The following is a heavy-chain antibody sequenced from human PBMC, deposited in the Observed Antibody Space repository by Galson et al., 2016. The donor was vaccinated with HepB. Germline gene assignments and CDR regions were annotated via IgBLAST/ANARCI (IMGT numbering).Heavy chain of an antibody. J-gene: IGHJ3*02. CDR2: IKEDGSER. Sequence: SLRLSCAASGFPLSTYWMSWARQAPGKGLEWVANIKEDGSERYYADSVRGRFTISRDNSKNTVYLQMSSLRIEDTAVYFCVKEGYQELSDGAFDIWGQGTMVTVSS. D-gene: IGHD2-2*01. CDR3: VKEGYQELSDGAFDI. V-gene: IGHV3-7*01. CDR1: GFPLSTYW.